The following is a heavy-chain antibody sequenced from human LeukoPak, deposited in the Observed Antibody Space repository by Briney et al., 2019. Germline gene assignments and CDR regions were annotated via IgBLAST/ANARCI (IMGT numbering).Heavy chain of an antibody. Sequence: KTSETLSLTCTVSGGSISSYYWSWIRQPPGKGLEWTGYIYYSGSTNYNPSLKSRVTISVDTSKNQFSLKLSSVTAADTAVYYCARALTEKYYYDSSGYFNWFDPWGQGTLVTVSS. CDR2: IYYSGST. D-gene: IGHD3-22*01. CDR3: ARALTEKYYYDSSGYFNWFDP. V-gene: IGHV4-59*01. CDR1: GGSISSYY. J-gene: IGHJ5*02.